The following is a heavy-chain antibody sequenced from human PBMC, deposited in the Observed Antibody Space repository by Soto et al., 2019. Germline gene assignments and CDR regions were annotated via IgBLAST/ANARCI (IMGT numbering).Heavy chain of an antibody. CDR3: ARAPPLGVAFYFDY. Sequence: GGSLRLSCAASGFTFSSYSMNWVRQAPGKGLEWVSYISSSSSTIYYADSVKGRFTISRDNAKNSLYLQMNSLRAEDTAVYYCARAPPLGVAFYFDYWGQGTLVTVSS. CDR1: GFTFSSYS. J-gene: IGHJ4*02. V-gene: IGHV3-48*01. CDR2: ISSSSSTI. D-gene: IGHD3-10*01.